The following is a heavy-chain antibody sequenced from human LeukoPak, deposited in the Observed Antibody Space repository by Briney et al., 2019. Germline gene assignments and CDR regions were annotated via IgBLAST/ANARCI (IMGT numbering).Heavy chain of an antibody. CDR2: INHSGST. J-gene: IGHJ4*02. CDR3: ARLSLYPSGVVDS. V-gene: IGHV4-34*01. CDR1: GGSFSGYY. Sequence: SETLSLTCAVYGGSFSGYYWSWIRQPPGKGLEWIGEINHSGSTNYNPSLKSRVTISVDTSKNQFSLKLSSVTAADTAVYYCARLSLYPSGVVDSWGQGTLVTVSS. D-gene: IGHD3-16*01.